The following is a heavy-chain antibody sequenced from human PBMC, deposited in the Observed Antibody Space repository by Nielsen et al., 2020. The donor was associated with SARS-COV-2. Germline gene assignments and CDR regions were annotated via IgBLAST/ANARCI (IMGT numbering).Heavy chain of an antibody. V-gene: IGHV3-53*04. CDR3: ARYDILVYYGMDV. CDR1: GFTFSSNY. Sequence: GGSLRLSCAASGFTFSSNYMSWVRQAPGKGLEWVSVIYSGGSTYYADSVKGRFTISRHNSKNTLYLQMNSLRAEDTAVYYCARYDILVYYGMDVWGQGTTVTVSS. J-gene: IGHJ6*02. CDR2: IYSGGST. D-gene: IGHD3-9*01.